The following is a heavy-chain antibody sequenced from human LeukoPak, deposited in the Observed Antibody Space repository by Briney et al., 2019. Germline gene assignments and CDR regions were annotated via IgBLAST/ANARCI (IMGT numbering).Heavy chain of an antibody. CDR3: AELGITMIGGV. CDR1: GFTFSGYG. Sequence: GGSLRLSCAASGFTFSGYGMHWVRQAPGKGLEWVAFVRYDSSNKYYADSVKGRFTISRDNAKNSLYLQMNSLRAEDTAVYYCAELGITMIGGVWGKGTTVTISS. V-gene: IGHV3-30*02. J-gene: IGHJ6*04. CDR2: VRYDSSNK. D-gene: IGHD3-10*02.